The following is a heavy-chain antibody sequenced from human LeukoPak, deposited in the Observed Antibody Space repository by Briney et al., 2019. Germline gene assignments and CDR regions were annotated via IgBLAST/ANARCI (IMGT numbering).Heavy chain of an antibody. CDR1: GYTFTSYD. Sequence: ASVKVSCKGSGYTFTSYDINWVRQATGQGLEWMGWMNPNSGNTGYAQKFQGRVTMTRNTSISTAYMELSSLRSEDTAVYYCASPHITMVRGVNDAFDIWGQGTMVTVSS. V-gene: IGHV1-8*01. J-gene: IGHJ3*02. CDR2: MNPNSGNT. CDR3: ASPHITMVRGVNDAFDI. D-gene: IGHD3-10*01.